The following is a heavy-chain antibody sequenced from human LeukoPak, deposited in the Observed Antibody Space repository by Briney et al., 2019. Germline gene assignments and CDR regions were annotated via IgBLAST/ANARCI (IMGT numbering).Heavy chain of an antibody. V-gene: IGHV5-51*01. D-gene: IGHD4-11*01. CDR3: ARLGATLTKGFADY. Sequence: GESLKISCQGSGYRFTSYWIVWARQMPGKGLEWMGSIYPGDSDTRYSPSFQGQVTISADKSITTAYLQWNSLKASDTAMYYCARLGATLTKGFADYWGQGTLVTVSS. CDR2: IYPGDSDT. CDR1: GYRFTSYW. J-gene: IGHJ4*02.